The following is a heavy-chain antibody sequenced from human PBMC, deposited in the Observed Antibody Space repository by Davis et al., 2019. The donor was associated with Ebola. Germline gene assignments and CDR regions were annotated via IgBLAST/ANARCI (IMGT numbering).Heavy chain of an antibody. CDR1: GASISGYY. CDR2: IYYSGST. D-gene: IGHD6-13*01. Sequence: MPSETLSLTCTVSGASISGYYWTWIRQPPGKGLEWIGYIYYSGSTNYNPSLKSRVTISVDTSKNQFSLKLSSVTAADTAVYYCARGAAGIMGWFDPWGQGTLVTVSS. CDR3: ARGAAGIMGWFDP. J-gene: IGHJ5*02. V-gene: IGHV4-59*01.